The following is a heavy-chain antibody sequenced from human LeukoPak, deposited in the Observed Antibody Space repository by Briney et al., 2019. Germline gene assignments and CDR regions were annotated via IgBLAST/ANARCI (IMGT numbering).Heavy chain of an antibody. CDR1: GFTFSSYW. D-gene: IGHD2/OR15-2a*01. J-gene: IGHJ5*02. CDR3: ARGKTSQNIVTRKTYNWFDP. Sequence: GGSLRLSCAASGFTFSSYWMSWVRQAPGKGLEWVSGINWNGGSTGYADSVKGRFTISRDNAKNSLYLQMKSLRAEDTAVYYCARGKTSQNIVTRKTYNWFDPWGQGTLVTVSS. V-gene: IGHV3-20*04. CDR2: INWNGGST.